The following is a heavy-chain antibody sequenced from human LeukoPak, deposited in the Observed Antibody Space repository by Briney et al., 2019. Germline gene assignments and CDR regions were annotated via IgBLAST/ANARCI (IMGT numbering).Heavy chain of an antibody. J-gene: IGHJ3*02. D-gene: IGHD3-22*01. Sequence: GRSLRLSCAASGFTFSSYAMHWVRQAPGKGLEWVAVISYDGSNKYYADSVKGRFTISRDNSKNTLYLQMNSLRAEDTAVYYCARDRRGPYDSSVPHCYDIWAQGTMVTFSS. CDR3: ARDRRGPYDSSVPHCYDI. V-gene: IGHV3-30-3*01. CDR2: ISYDGSNK. CDR1: GFTFSSYA.